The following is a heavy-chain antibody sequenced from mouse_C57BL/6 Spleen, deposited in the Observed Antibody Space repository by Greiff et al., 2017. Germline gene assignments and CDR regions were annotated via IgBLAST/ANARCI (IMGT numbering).Heavy chain of an antibody. CDR1: GYTFTSYW. CDR2: INPSSGYT. J-gene: IGHJ4*01. Sequence: QVQLKQSGAELAKPGASVKLSCKASGYTFTSYWMHWVKQRPGQGLEWIGYINPSSGYTKYNQKFKDKATLTADKSSSTAYMQLSSLTYEDSAVYYCARSPPPATVVAHYAMDYWGQGTSVTVSS. D-gene: IGHD1-1*01. V-gene: IGHV1-7*01. CDR3: ARSPPPATVVAHYAMDY.